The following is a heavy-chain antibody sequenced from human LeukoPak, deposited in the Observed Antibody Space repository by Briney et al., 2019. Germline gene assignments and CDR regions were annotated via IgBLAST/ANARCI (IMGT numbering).Heavy chain of an antibody. CDR3: ARDLKSSGWYGPYYYYYMDV. D-gene: IGHD6-19*01. V-gene: IGHV1-18*01. CDR1: GYTFTSYG. CDR2: ISAYNGNT. J-gene: IGHJ6*03. Sequence: ASVKVSCKASGYTFTSYGISWVRQAPGQGLEWMGWISAYNGNTNYAQKLQGRVTMTTDTSTSTAYMELRSLRSDDTAVYYCARDLKSSGWYGPYYYYYMDVWGKGTTVTVSS.